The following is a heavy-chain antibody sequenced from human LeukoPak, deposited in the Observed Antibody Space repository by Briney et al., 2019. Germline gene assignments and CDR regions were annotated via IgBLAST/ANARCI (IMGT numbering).Heavy chain of an antibody. CDR2: ISSSSTYM. D-gene: IGHD3-3*01. Sequence: PGGSLRLSCAASAFTFSTYNMNWVRQAPGEGLEWGSSISSSSTYMYYADSMKGRFTISRDNAKHSLYLQMNSLRAEDTAVYYCARSAGLADGFDMWGQGTMVTVSS. V-gene: IGHV3-21*01. J-gene: IGHJ3*02. CDR3: ARSAGLADGFDM. CDR1: AFTFSTYN.